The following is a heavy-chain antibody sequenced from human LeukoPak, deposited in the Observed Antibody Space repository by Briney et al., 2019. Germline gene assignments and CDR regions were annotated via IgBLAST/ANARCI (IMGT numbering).Heavy chain of an antibody. CDR1: GGSISSSSYY. J-gene: IGHJ3*02. CDR3: ARRPPALGAFDI. Sequence: PSETLSLTCTVSGGSISSSSYYWGWVRHCPGKGLQWIGSIYYSDSGKMYYNPSLKSRVTISADTSKNQFSLKVSSVTAADTAVYYCARRPPALGAFDIWGQGTMVSVSS. V-gene: IGHV4-39*01. CDR2: IYYSDSGKM.